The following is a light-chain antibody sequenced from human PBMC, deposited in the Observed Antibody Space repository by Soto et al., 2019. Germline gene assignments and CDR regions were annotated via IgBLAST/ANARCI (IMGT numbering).Light chain of an antibody. Sequence: QSALTQPRSVSGSPGQSVTISCTGTSSDVGGYNYVSWYQQHPGKAPKLMIYDVSKRPSGVPDRFSGSKSGNTASLTISALQAEDDADYYCCSYAGSYYVFGSGTKVTVL. J-gene: IGLJ1*01. V-gene: IGLV2-11*01. CDR3: CSYAGSYYV. CDR2: DVS. CDR1: SSDVGGYNY.